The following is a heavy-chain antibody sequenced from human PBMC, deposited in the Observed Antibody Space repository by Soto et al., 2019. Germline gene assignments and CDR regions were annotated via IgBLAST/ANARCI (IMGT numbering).Heavy chain of an antibody. D-gene: IGHD1-26*01. V-gene: IGHV3-72*01. CDR1: GFTLSDNY. CDR2: TRNKANNYIT. J-gene: IGHJ4*02. CDR3: GRWTSGSPDC. Sequence: EGQLVESGGGLVQPGGSLRLSCAASGFTLSDNYMDWVRQAPGKGLEWLGRTRNKANNYITEYATSVKGRFTISRDDSKTSVYLQLNSLQSEDTAVYYGGRWTSGSPDCWGQGTLVTVSS.